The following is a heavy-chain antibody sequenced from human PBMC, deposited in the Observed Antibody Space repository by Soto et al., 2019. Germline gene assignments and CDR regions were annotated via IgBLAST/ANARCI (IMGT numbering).Heavy chain of an antibody. D-gene: IGHD2-15*01. V-gene: IGHV6-1*01. CDR2: TYYRSKWYN. Sequence: PSQTLSLTCALSGDSVSSNSAAWNWIRQSPSRGLEWLGRTYYRSKWYNDYAVSVKSRITINPDTSKNQFFLQLNSVTPEDTAVYYCARGGGHCSGGSCYSHYYYGKDVWGQGTTVTVSS. CDR1: GDSVSSNSAA. CDR3: ARGGGHCSGGSCYSHYYYGKDV. J-gene: IGHJ6*02.